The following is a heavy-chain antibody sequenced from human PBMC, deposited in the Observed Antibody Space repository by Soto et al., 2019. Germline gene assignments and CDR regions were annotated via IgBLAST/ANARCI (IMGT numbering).Heavy chain of an antibody. V-gene: IGHV4-4*07. D-gene: IGHD6-25*01. CDR1: GGSISSYY. CDR2: FYPSGKT. J-gene: IGHJ6*02. Sequence: QVQLQESGPGLVKPSETLSLTCTVSGGSISSYYWCWTRKPAGKGLEWIGRFYPSGKTNYNPSLQRRLTMSADTSRNQFALNLTSVTAADTGVYDCARCGLDYGMDGWGQGTTGTVS. CDR3: ARCGLDYGMDG.